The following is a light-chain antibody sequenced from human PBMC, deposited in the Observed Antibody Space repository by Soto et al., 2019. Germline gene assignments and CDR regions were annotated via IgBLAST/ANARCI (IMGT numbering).Light chain of an antibody. CDR2: VAS. Sequence: EIVLTQSPGTLSLSPWEIATLSCRASQTVTSNYLAWYQQKPGQAPRLLIFVASNRATDIPDRFSGSGSGTDFTLTISRLEPEDFAVYYCQQYASSPITFGQGTRLEIK. V-gene: IGKV3-20*01. CDR1: QTVTSNY. CDR3: QQYASSPIT. J-gene: IGKJ5*01.